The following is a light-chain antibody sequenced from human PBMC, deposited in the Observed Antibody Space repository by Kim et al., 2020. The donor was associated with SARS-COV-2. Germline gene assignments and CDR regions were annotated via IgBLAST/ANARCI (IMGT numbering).Light chain of an antibody. CDR3: SSYTSSSTLVV. V-gene: IGLV2-14*03. Sequence: QSITISSTGTSSDVGGYNYVYWYQQHPGTGPKLMIYDVSNRNSGVSNRFSCSKSGNTASVTISGLQAEDEADYYCSSYTSSSTLVVFGGGTQLTVL. CDR2: DVS. J-gene: IGLJ2*01. CDR1: SSDVGGYNY.